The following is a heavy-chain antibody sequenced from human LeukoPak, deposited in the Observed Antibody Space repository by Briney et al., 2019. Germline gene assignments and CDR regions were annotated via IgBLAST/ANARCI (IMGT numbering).Heavy chain of an antibody. J-gene: IGHJ4*02. CDR1: GFAFSSYA. Sequence: QAGGSLRLSCAASGFAFSSYAMSWVRQAPGKGLEWVSAISGSGGSTYYADSVKGRFTISRDNSKNTLYLQMNSLRAEDTAVYYCAKGDYYGSGSYYNVYYFDCWGQGTLVTVSS. CDR3: AKGDYYGSGSYYNVYYFDC. V-gene: IGHV3-23*01. D-gene: IGHD3-10*01. CDR2: ISGSGGST.